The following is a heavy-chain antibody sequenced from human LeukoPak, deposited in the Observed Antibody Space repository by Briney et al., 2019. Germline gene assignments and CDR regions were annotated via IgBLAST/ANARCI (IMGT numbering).Heavy chain of an antibody. CDR3: AKSGGSRFGELFVYYFDY. V-gene: IGHV3-23*01. CDR1: GFTFSSYA. J-gene: IGHJ4*02. Sequence: GGSLRLSCAASGFTFSSYAMSWVRQAPGKGLEWVSAISGSGGSTYYADSVKGRFTISRDNSKNTLYLQMNSLRAEDTAVYYCAKSGGSRFGELFVYYFDYWGQGTLVTVSS. CDR2: ISGSGGST. D-gene: IGHD3-10*01.